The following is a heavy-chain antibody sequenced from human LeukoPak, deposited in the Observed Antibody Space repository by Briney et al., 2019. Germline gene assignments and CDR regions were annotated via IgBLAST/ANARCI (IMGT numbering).Heavy chain of an antibody. CDR2: INHSGST. CDR3: ARSSEGRYYYDSSGYSCYYYYMDV. J-gene: IGHJ6*03. V-gene: IGHV4-34*01. D-gene: IGHD3-22*01. Sequence: SETLSLTCAVYNGSFSGYYWSWIRQPPGKGLEWIGEINHSGSTKYNPSLKSRVTISVDTSKNQFSLKLNSVTAADTAVYYCARSSEGRYYYDSSGYSCYYYYMDVWGKGTTVTISS. CDR1: NGSFSGYY.